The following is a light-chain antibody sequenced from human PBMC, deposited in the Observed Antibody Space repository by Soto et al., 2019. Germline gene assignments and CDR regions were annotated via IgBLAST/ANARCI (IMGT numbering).Light chain of an antibody. CDR1: QSVNSNY. J-gene: IGKJ1*01. CDR3: QQYGSSPWT. CDR2: DTS. Sequence: EIVLTQSPGTLSLSPGERATLSCRASQSVNSNYLAWYQQKPGQAPRLLIYDTSSRATGIPDRFRGSGSGKDFTLTISRLEPKDFAVYYCQQYGSSPWTFGQGTRVEIK. V-gene: IGKV3-20*01.